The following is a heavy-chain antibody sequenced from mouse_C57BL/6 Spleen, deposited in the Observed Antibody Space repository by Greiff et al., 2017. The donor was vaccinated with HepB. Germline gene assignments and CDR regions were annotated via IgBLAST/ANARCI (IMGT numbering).Heavy chain of an antibody. Sequence: QVQLQQSGPELVKPGASVKISCKASGYAFSSSWMNWVKQRPGKGLEWIGRIYPGDGDTNYNGKFKGKATLTADKSSSTAYMQLSSLTSEDSAVYFCARLITGTVDYFDYWGQGTTLTVSS. D-gene: IGHD4-1*01. V-gene: IGHV1-82*01. CDR1: GYAFSSSW. CDR2: IYPGDGDT. CDR3: ARLITGTVDYFDY. J-gene: IGHJ2*01.